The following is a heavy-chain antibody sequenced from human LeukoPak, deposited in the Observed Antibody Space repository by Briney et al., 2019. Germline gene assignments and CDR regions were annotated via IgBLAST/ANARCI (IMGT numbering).Heavy chain of an antibody. CDR1: GYTFTSYG. Sequence: ASVKVSCKASGYTFTSYGISWVRQDPGQGLEWMGWINPNSGGTNYAQKFQGRVTMTRDTSISTAYMELSRLRSDDTAVYYCARDLYSSGWTDAFDIWGQGTMVTVSS. D-gene: IGHD6-19*01. CDR2: INPNSGGT. V-gene: IGHV1-2*02. CDR3: ARDLYSSGWTDAFDI. J-gene: IGHJ3*02.